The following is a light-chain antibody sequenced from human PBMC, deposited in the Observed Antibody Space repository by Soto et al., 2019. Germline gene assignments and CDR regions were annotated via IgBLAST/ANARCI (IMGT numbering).Light chain of an antibody. CDR1: QSVSSSY. J-gene: IGKJ1*01. V-gene: IGKV3-20*01. CDR3: QQYGGSPWT. CDR2: GAS. Sequence: EIVLTQSPGTLSLSPGERATLSCRASQSVSSSYLAWYQQNPGQAPRLLIYGASSRATGIPDRFSGSGSGTDFTLTISRLEPEDFAVFYCQQYGGSPWTFGQGTKVDIK.